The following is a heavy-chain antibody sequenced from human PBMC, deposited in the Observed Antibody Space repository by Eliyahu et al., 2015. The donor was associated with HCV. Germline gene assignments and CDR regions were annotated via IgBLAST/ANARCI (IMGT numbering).Heavy chain of an antibody. J-gene: IGHJ4*02. CDR1: GFTFXNYD. V-gene: IGHV3-23*01. CDR3: AKALRNWYFDL. Sequence: EVQLLESGGGLVQPGGSLRLSCAAXGFTFXNYDMSWVXQAPGKGLEWVSAISISGDGTTYADSVKGRFTISRDNSKNRLYLQMNSLRAEDAAVYHCAKALRNWYFDLWGQGTLVTVSS. CDR2: ISISGDGT.